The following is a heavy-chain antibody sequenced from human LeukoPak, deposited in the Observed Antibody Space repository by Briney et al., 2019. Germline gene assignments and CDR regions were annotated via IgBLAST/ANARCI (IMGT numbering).Heavy chain of an antibody. V-gene: IGHV1-69*06. CDR2: IIPIFGTA. J-gene: IGHJ3*02. D-gene: IGHD3-10*01. Sequence: ASVKVSCKASGGTFSSYAISWVRQAPGQGLEWMGGIIPIFGTANYAQKFQGRVTITADKSTSTAYMELSSLRSEDTAVYYCARGDCYGSGSYAYAFDIWGQGTMVTVSS. CDR1: GGTFSSYA. CDR3: ARGDCYGSGSYAYAFDI.